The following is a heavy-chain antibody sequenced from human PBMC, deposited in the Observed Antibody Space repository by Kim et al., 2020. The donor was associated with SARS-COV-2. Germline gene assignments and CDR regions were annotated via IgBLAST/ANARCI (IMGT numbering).Heavy chain of an antibody. V-gene: IGHV3-9*01. CDR3: AKGEPWTNYYGSGSYHGY. J-gene: IGHJ4*02. CDR2: ISWNSGSI. D-gene: IGHD3-10*01. Sequence: GGSLRLSCAASGFTFDDYAMHWVRQAPGKGLEWVSGISWNSGSIGYADSVKGRFTISRDNAKNSLYLQMNSLRAEDTALYYCAKGEPWTNYYGSGSYHGYWGQGTLVTVSS. CDR1: GFTFDDYA.